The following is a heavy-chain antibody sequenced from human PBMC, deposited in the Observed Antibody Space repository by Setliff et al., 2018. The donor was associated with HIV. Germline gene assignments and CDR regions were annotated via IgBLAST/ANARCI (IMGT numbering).Heavy chain of an antibody. CDR1: GGSISSSNYY. CDR3: ARAISAAGIAPFDF. Sequence: PSETLSLTCTVSGGSISSSNYYWGWIRQPPGKGLEWIGSIYYSGSTYYNSSLKSRVTISVDTSKNQFSLNLSSVTAADTAVYYCARAISAAGIAPFDFWGQGTLVTVSS. D-gene: IGHD6-13*01. V-gene: IGHV4-39*07. CDR2: IYYSGST. J-gene: IGHJ4*02.